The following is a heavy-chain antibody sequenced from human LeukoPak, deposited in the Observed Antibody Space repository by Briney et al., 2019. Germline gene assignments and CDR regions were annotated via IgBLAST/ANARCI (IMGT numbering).Heavy chain of an antibody. Sequence: SETLSLTCTVSGGSISSYYWSWIRQPPGKGLEWIGYIYYSGSTNYNPSLKSRVTISVDTSKNQFSLKLSSVTAADTAVYYCARVSIPWNFNSWGQGILVTVSS. CDR2: IYYSGST. D-gene: IGHD1-1*01. J-gene: IGHJ4*02. CDR3: ARVSIPWNFNS. CDR1: GGSISSYY. V-gene: IGHV4-59*01.